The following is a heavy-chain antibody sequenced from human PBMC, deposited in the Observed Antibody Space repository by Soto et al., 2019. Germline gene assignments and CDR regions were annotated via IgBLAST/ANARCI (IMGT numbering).Heavy chain of an antibody. V-gene: IGHV1-18*01. CDR2: ISTYNSNT. CDR1: GYTFSSYV. J-gene: IGHJ4*02. D-gene: IGHD2-2*01. CDR3: ARGISCDISSCYASDY. Sequence: QVQLVQSGAEVKKPGASVKVSCKASGYTFSSYVINWVRQAPGQGREWMGWISTYNSNTNSAQKLQGRVTMTTDTSTSTAYMELRSLRSDDTAVYYCARGISCDISSCYASDYWGQGTLVTVSS.